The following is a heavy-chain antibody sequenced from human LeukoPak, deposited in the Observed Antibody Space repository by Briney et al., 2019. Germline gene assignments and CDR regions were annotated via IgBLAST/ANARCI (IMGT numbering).Heavy chain of an antibody. Sequence: SETLSLTCTVSGGSISSSSYYWGWIHQPPGKGLEWIGSIYYSGSTYYNPSLKSRVTISVDTSKNQFSLKLSSVTAADTAVYYCARELYDFWSGYYTDGNWFDPWGQGTLVTVSS. CDR2: IYYSGST. CDR1: GGSISSSSYY. D-gene: IGHD3-3*01. V-gene: IGHV4-39*01. CDR3: ARELYDFWSGYYTDGNWFDP. J-gene: IGHJ5*02.